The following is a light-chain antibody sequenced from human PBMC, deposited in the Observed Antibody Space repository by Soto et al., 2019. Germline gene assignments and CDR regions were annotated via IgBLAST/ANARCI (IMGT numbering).Light chain of an antibody. V-gene: IGLV2-8*01. CDR2: EVT. CDR1: SSDVGAYNY. CDR3: TSYVGNDIWV. Sequence: QSALTQPPSASGSPGQSVTISCTGTSSDVGAYNYVSWYQQYPGKAPKLMIYEVTKRPSGVPDRFSGSKSGNTASLTVSGLQAEDEADYYCTSYVGNDIWVFCGGTKVTVL. J-gene: IGLJ3*02.